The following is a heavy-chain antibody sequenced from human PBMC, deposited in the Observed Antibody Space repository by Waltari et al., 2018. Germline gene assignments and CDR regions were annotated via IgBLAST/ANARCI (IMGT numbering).Heavy chain of an antibody. CDR3: VKYSGFDYFFDY. V-gene: IGHV3-30*18. J-gene: IGHJ4*02. CDR1: GFIFSNCN. CDR2: ISNDGNNK. D-gene: IGHD5-12*01. Sequence: QMQLVESGGCVVQPGRSLRLSCAASGFIFSNCNMHWVRQAPGQGLEWVAGISNDGNNKDYADSVKTRFTVSRENSKNTLYLQINSLRDDDTAVYYCVKYSGFDYFFDYWGQGTLVTVSS.